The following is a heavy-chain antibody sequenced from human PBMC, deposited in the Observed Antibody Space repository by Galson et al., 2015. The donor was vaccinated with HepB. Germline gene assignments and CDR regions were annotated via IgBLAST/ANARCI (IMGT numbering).Heavy chain of an antibody. D-gene: IGHD2-2*01. Sequence: SLRLSCAASGFTVSSNYMSWVRQAPGKGLEWVSVIYSGGSTYYADSVKGRFTISRDNSKNTLYLQMNSLRAEDTAVYYCARDKKVVVPAATYYYGMDVWGQGTTVTVSS. CDR1: GFTVSSNY. J-gene: IGHJ6*02. V-gene: IGHV3-53*01. CDR2: IYSGGST. CDR3: ARDKKVVVPAATYYYGMDV.